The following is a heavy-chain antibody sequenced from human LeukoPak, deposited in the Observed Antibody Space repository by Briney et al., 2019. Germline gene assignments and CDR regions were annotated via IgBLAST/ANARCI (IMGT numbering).Heavy chain of an antibody. CDR1: GGSISSSSYS. D-gene: IGHD6-13*01. V-gene: IGHV4-39*01. J-gene: IGHJ5*02. CDR3: ATSSRGVNWFDP. CDR2: IYYSGST. Sequence: PSETLSLTCTVSGGSISSSSYSWGWIRQPPGKGLEWIGSIYYSGSTYYNPSLKSRVTISVDTSKNQFSLKLSSVTAADTAVYYCATSSRGVNWFDPWGQGTLVTVSS.